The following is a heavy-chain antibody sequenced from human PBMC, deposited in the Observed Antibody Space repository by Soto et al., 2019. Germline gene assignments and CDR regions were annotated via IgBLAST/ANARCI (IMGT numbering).Heavy chain of an antibody. V-gene: IGHV1-3*01. Sequence: ASVKVSCKASGYTFTSYAMHWVRQAPGQRLEWMGWINAGNGNTKYSQKFQGRVTITRDTSASTAYMEPSSLGSEDTAVYYCARPMVRGVDPFDYWGQGTLVTVSS. D-gene: IGHD3-10*01. CDR3: ARPMVRGVDPFDY. CDR1: GYTFTSYA. CDR2: INAGNGNT. J-gene: IGHJ4*02.